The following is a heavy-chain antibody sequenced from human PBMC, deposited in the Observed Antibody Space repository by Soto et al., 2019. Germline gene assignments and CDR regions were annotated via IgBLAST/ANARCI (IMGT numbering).Heavy chain of an antibody. Sequence: QVQLQESGPGLVKPSQTLSLTCTVSGGSISSGGYYWSWIRQHPGKGLEWIGYIYYSGSTYYNPSLTSRVTLSVDTSKNQFSLKLSSVTAADTAVYYCARGNTVAAAAPFDYWGQGTLVTVSS. V-gene: IGHV4-31*03. CDR2: IYYSGST. CDR1: GGSISSGGYY. D-gene: IGHD6-13*01. CDR3: ARGNTVAAAAPFDY. J-gene: IGHJ4*02.